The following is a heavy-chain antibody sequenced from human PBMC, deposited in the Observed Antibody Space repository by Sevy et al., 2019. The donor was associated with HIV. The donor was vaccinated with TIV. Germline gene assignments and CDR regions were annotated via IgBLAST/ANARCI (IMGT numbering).Heavy chain of an antibody. CDR3: ARPHCSSTSCYEYGIDV. J-gene: IGHJ6*02. D-gene: IGHD2-2*01. CDR2: IYPGDSDT. Sequence: GESLKISCKGSGYSFTSYWLGWVRQMPGKGLEWMGIIYPGDSDTRYSPSFQGQVTISADKSISTAYLQWSSLKASDTAMYCCARPHCSSTSCYEYGIDVRGQGTTVTVSS. V-gene: IGHV5-51*01. CDR1: GYSFTSYW.